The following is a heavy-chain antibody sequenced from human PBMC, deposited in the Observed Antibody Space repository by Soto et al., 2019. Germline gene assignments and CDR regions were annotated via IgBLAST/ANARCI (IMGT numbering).Heavy chain of an antibody. V-gene: IGHV1-58*01. D-gene: IGHD3-3*01. CDR1: GFMFTSSA. CDR3: AAVAVLQFLKWLPADIDY. J-gene: IGHJ4*02. Sequence: GASVKVSCKTSGFMFTSSAVQWVRQARGQRLEWIGWLVVGSGNTHYAQHFQERVTLTRDMSTGTAYMEVSSLRSEDTAVYYCAAVAVLQFLKWLPADIDYWGQGTPVTVSS. CDR2: LVVGSGNT.